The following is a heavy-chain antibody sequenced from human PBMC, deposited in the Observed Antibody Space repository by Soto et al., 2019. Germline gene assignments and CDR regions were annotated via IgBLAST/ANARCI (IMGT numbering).Heavy chain of an antibody. V-gene: IGHV4-31*03. CDR3: VRDRALDSSGHWFDT. CDR1: GRSVTSGGYY. CDR2: IYHIGRP. J-gene: IGHJ5*02. Sequence: QVQLQESGPRLVKPLQTLSLTCTVSGRSVTSGGYYWTWIRQHPGRGLEWIGYIYHIGRPSYNPSLESRVTISLDTSKNQFSLNLTAVTAADTAIYYCVRDRALDSSGHWFDTWGQGILVTVSS. D-gene: IGHD6-19*01.